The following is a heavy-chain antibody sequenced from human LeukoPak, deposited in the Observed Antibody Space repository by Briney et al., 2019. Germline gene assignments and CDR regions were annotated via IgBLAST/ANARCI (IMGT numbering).Heavy chain of an antibody. CDR1: GFTFSSYG. CDR2: IWNDGSKS. D-gene: IGHD6-19*01. J-gene: IGHJ4*02. Sequence: GRSLRLSCAASGFTFSSYGMHWVRQAPGEGLEWVAVIWNDGSKSNYPDSVKGRFTISRDDSKNTLFLQMSSLRVEDTAVYYCARFRSGWYMDYWGQGTLVTVSS. CDR3: ARFRSGWYMDY. V-gene: IGHV3-33*01.